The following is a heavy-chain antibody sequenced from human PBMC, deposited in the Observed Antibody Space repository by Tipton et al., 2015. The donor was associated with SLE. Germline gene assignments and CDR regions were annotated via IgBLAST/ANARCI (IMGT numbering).Heavy chain of an antibody. CDR3: AKVPGYSGYDFAFDI. D-gene: IGHD5-12*01. CDR2: INWNGGST. V-gene: IGHV3-20*04. J-gene: IGHJ3*02. Sequence: GSLRLSCAASGFTFSSYGMSWVRQAPGKGLEWVSGINWNGGSTGYADSVKGRFTISRDNAKNSLYLQMNSLRAEDTALYYCAKVPGYSGYDFAFDIWGQGTMVTVSS. CDR1: GFTFSSYG.